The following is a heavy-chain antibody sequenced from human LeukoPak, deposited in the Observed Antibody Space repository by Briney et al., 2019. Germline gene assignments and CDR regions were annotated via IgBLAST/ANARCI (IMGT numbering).Heavy chain of an antibody. Sequence: ASVKVSCKASVYTFTSYYMHWVRHAPEQGVEWMGIINPRCGSTSYAQNFQGRVTMTRDTTTSTVYMKLSSLRSEDTAVYCCARVGVYYDSSGYYSDWGQGTLVTVSS. CDR1: VYTFTSYY. J-gene: IGHJ4*02. V-gene: IGHV1-46*01. CDR3: ARVGVYYDSSGYYSD. CDR2: INPRCGST. D-gene: IGHD3-22*01.